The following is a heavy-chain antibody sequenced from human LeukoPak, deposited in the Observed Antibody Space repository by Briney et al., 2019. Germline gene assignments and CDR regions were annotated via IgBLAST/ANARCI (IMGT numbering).Heavy chain of an antibody. CDR1: NYSISNSLY. J-gene: IGHJ6*03. Sequence: WGPLSLTCSGSNYSISNSLYWGWLRQPPGKGLEWIGSIYRSGSTFYNPSLKSRVTISLDTSKNQFSLKLSSVTAADTAVYFCARGTYGYYMDVWGKGTTVTVSS. D-gene: IGHD4-17*01. V-gene: IGHV4-38-2*02. CDR2: IYRSGST. CDR3: ARGTYGYYMDV.